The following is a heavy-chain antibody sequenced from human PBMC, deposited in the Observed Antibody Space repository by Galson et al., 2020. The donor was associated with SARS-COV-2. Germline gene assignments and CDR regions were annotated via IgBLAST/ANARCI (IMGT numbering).Heavy chain of an antibody. CDR1: GFTFDEYA. Sequence: GGSLRLSCAASGFTFDEYAMHWVRQVPGKGLEWVSGISWNSGSIVYLDSVKGRFTISRDNAENSLYLQMNNLRVEDTALYYCVKDTRYYSGTYYSHGFDIWGQGTKVTVSS. CDR3: VKDTRYYSGTYYSHGFDI. J-gene: IGHJ3*02. V-gene: IGHV3-9*01. D-gene: IGHD1-26*01. CDR2: ISWNSGSI.